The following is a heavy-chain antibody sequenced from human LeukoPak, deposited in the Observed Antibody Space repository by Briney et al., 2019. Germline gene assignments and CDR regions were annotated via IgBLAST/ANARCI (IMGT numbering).Heavy chain of an antibody. V-gene: IGHV3-30*02. CDR1: GFTFSSYG. J-gene: IGHJ5*02. CDR3: AKDVEGYCSSTSCSNWFDP. Sequence: GGSLRLSCAASGFTFSSYGMHWVRQAPGKGLEWVAFIRYDGSNKYYADSVKGRFTISRDNSKNTLYLQMNSLGAEDTAVYYCAKDVEGYCSSTSCSNWFDPWGQGTLVTVSS. CDR2: IRYDGSNK. D-gene: IGHD2-2*01.